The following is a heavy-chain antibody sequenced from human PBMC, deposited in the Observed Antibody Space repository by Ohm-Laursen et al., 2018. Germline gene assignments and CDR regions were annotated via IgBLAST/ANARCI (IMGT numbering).Heavy chain of an antibody. CDR2: IYTGGST. D-gene: IGHD2-21*02. J-gene: IGHJ4*02. Sequence: SLRLSCAASGFIVSSTYMDWVRQAPGKGLEYVAVIYTGGSTDYADSVKGRFTISRDNSKNTLYLQMNSLRVEDTAVYYYVGEGDGTSYQWWGQGTLVTVSS. V-gene: IGHV3-53*01. CDR3: VGEGDGTSYQW. CDR1: GFIVSSTY.